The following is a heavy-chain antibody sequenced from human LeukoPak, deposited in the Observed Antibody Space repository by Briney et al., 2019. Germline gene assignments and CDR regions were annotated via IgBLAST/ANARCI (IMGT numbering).Heavy chain of an antibody. CDR1: GFTFSSYA. Sequence: PGRSLRLSCAASGFTFSSYAMHLVRQAPGKGLEWVAVISYDGSNKYYADSVKGRFTISRDNSKNTLYLQMNSLRAEDTAVYYCARGHTVTTAFDYWGQGTLVTVSS. V-gene: IGHV3-30-3*01. D-gene: IGHD4-17*01. CDR2: ISYDGSNK. J-gene: IGHJ4*02. CDR3: ARGHTVTTAFDY.